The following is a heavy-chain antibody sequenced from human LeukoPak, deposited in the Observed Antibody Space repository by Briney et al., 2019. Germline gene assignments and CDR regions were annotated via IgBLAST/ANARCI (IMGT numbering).Heavy chain of an antibody. Sequence: SQTLSLTCTVSGGSISSAGYYWTWIRQHPGKGLAWIGFIYHSGTTYYTPSLKSRVTISVDTSKNQFSLKLTSVTAADTAVYYCASDRRLIQGGFDFWGQGTLVTVSS. CDR1: GGSISSAGYY. V-gene: IGHV4-31*03. D-gene: IGHD5-18*01. CDR2: IYHSGTT. CDR3: ASDRRLIQGGFDF. J-gene: IGHJ4*02.